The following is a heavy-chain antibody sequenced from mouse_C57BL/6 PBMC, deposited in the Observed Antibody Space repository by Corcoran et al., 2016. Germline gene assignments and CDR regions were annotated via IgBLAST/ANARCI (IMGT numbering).Heavy chain of an antibody. D-gene: IGHD1-1*01. CDR3: ARWDGSRGAMDY. Sequence: QIQLVQSGPELKKHGETVKISCKASGYTFTTYGMSWVKQAPGKGLKWMGWINTYSGVPTYADDFKGRFAFSLETSASTAYLKINNLKNEDTATYFCARWDGSRGAMDYWGQGTSVTVSS. CDR2: INTYSGVP. CDR1: GYTFTTYG. V-gene: IGHV9-3*01. J-gene: IGHJ4*01.